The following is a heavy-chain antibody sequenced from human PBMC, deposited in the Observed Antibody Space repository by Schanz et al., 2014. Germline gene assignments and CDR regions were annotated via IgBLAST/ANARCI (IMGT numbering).Heavy chain of an antibody. CDR3: ARDNYYGSGSCAY. Sequence: VQLVESGGGVVQPGRSLRLSCAASGFTFSTYAMSWVRQAPGKGLEWVANIKQDGSEKYYVDAVKGRFTISRDNAKNSMYLHMKSLRGEDTSVYYCARDNYYGSGSCAYWGQGTPVTVSS. J-gene: IGHJ4*02. CDR1: GFTFSTYA. V-gene: IGHV3-7*01. CDR2: IKQDGSEK. D-gene: IGHD3-10*01.